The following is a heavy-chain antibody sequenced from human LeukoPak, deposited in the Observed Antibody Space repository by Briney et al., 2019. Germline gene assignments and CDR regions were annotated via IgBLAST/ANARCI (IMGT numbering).Heavy chain of an antibody. CDR3: AKASLVVVAAYDAFDI. J-gene: IGHJ3*02. CDR1: GFTFSSYA. V-gene: IGHV3-23*01. Sequence: PGGSLRLPCAASGFTFSSYAMSWVRQAPGKGLEWVSAISGSGGSTYYADSVKGRFTISRDNSKNTLYLQMNSLRAEDTAVYYCAKASLVVVAAYDAFDIWGQGQWSPSLQ. D-gene: IGHD2-15*01. CDR2: ISGSGGST.